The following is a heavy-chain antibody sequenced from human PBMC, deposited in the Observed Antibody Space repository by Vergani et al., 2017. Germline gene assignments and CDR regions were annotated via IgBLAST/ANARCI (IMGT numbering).Heavy chain of an antibody. D-gene: IGHD6-19*01. V-gene: IGHV4-39*01. Sequence: QLQLQESGPGLVKPSATLSLTCSVSGASIRSRNYYWGWIRQPPGKGLEWIAGIYYSGGTYYNPSRKSRVTISVDTSKNQFSLKLSSVTAADTAVYFCARHSTVEWLVKLGWIDPWGQGILVTVSS. CDR3: ARHSTVEWLVKLGWIDP. CDR1: GASIRSRNYY. CDR2: IYYSGGT. J-gene: IGHJ5*02.